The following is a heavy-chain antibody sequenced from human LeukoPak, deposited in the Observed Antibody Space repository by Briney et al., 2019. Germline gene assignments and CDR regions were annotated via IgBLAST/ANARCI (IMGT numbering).Heavy chain of an antibody. CDR3: ARRGSCGGDCFDY. D-gene: IGHD2-21*01. V-gene: IGHV4-39*01. J-gene: IGHJ4*02. CDR2: VYYSGST. CDR1: GGSISSSSYY. Sequence: SETLSLTCTVSGGSISSSSYYWGWIRQPPGKGLEWIGSVYYSGSTYYNPSLKSRVTISVDTYKNLFSLKLRSVTAADTAVYYCARRGSCGGDCFDYWGQGTLVTVSS.